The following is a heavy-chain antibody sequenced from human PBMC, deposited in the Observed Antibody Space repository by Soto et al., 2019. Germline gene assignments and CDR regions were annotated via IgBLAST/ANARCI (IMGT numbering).Heavy chain of an antibody. J-gene: IGHJ5*02. V-gene: IGHV3-30-3*01. CDR1: GFTFSSYA. CDR3: ARSFGRWLQLGWFDP. CDR2: ISYDGSNK. D-gene: IGHD4-4*01. Sequence: QVQLVESGGGVVQPGRSLRLSCAASGFTFSSYAMHWVRQAPGKGLEWVAVISYDGSNKYYADSVKGRFTISRDNYKNTLYLQMTSLRAEDTAVYYCARSFGRWLQLGWFDPWGQGTLVTVSS.